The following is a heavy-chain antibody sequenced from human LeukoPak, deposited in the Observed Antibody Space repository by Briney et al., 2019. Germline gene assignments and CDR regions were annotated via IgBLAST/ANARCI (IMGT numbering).Heavy chain of an antibody. CDR2: ISGDGGST. CDR3: AKDFSQFSGYGNLDY. CDR1: GLTLDDYA. D-gene: IGHD5-12*01. Sequence: GGSLRLSCAASGLTLDDYAMHWVRQAPGKGLEWVSLISGDGGSTYYADSVKGRFTISRDNSKNSLYLQMNSLRTEDTALYYCAKDFSQFSGYGNLDYWGQGTLVTVSS. V-gene: IGHV3-43*02. J-gene: IGHJ4*02.